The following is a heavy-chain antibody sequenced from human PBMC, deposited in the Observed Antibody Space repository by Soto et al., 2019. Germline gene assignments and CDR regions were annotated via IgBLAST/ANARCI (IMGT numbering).Heavy chain of an antibody. D-gene: IGHD1-26*01. V-gene: IGHV3-23*01. CDR3: ARDFGIVGARYDY. CDR2: ISGSGGST. J-gene: IGHJ4*02. CDR1: GFTFSSYA. Sequence: PGGSLRLSCAASGFTFSSYAMSWVRQAPGKGLEWVSAISGSGGSTYYADSVKGRFTISRDNAKNSLYLQMNSLRDEDTAVYYCARDFGIVGARYDYWGQGTLVTVSS.